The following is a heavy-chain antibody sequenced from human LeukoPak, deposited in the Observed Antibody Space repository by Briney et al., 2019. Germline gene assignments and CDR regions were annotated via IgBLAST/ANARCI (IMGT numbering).Heavy chain of an antibody. Sequence: SETLSLTCTVSGGSISSYYWSWLRQPPGKGLEWFGYIYYSGSTNYNPSLKSRVTISVDTSKNQFSLKRSSVTAADTAVYYCARLNYDSSGYYWGDAFDIWGQGTMVTVSS. D-gene: IGHD3-22*01. V-gene: IGHV4-59*08. CDR3: ARLNYDSSGYYWGDAFDI. J-gene: IGHJ3*02. CDR2: IYYSGST. CDR1: GGSISSYY.